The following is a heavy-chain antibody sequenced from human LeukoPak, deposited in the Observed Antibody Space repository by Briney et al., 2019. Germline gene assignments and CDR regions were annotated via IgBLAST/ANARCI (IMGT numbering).Heavy chain of an antibody. CDR1: GGSFSGYY. CDR3: ARGGTLYSGYDYGHYFDY. Sequence: PSETLSLTCAVYGGSFSGYYWSWIRQPPGKWLEWIGEINHSGSTNYNPSLKSRVTISVDTSKNQFSLKLSSVTAADTAVYYCARGGTLYSGYDYGHYFDYWGQGTLVTVSS. D-gene: IGHD5-12*01. J-gene: IGHJ4*02. V-gene: IGHV4-34*01. CDR2: INHSGST.